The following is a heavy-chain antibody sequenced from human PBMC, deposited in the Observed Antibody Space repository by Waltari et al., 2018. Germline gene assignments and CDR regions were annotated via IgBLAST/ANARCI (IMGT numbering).Heavy chain of an antibody. J-gene: IGHJ3*02. CDR1: GFTFDDYA. CDR2: ISWNSGSI. V-gene: IGHV3-9*03. Sequence: EVQLVESGGGLVQPGRSLRLSCAASGFTFDDYAMHWVRQAPGKGLEWVSGISWNSGSIGYADSVKGRFTTSRDNAKNSLYLQMNSLRAEDMALYYCAKDKGRNSNAFDIWGQGTMVTVSS. CDR3: AKDKGRNSNAFDI. D-gene: IGHD4-4*01.